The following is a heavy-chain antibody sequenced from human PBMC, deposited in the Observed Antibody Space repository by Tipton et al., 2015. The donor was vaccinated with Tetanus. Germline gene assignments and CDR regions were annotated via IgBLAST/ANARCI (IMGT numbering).Heavy chain of an antibody. CDR3: ARVFVGVYAFDI. V-gene: IGHV4-4*02. CDR1: GGSISSSNW. CDR2: IYHSGST. Sequence: TLSLTCAVSGGSISSSNWWSWVRQPPGKGLEWIGEIYHSGSTNYTPSLKSRVTISVDKSKNQFSLRLSSVTAADTAVYYCARVFVGVYAFDIWGQGTMVTVSS. D-gene: IGHD2-8*02. J-gene: IGHJ3*02.